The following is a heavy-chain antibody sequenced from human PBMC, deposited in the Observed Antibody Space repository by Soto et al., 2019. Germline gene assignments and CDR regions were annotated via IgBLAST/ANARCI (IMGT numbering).Heavy chain of an antibody. J-gene: IGHJ6*02. Sequence: ASVKVSCKASGYTFTGYYMHWVRQAPGQGLEWMGWINPNSGGTNYAQKFQGRVTMTRDTSISTAYMELSRLRSDDTAVYYCARGYCSSTSCPPHYYGMDVWGQGTTVTAP. CDR3: ARGYCSSTSCPPHYYGMDV. D-gene: IGHD2-2*01. CDR1: GYTFTGYY. CDR2: INPNSGGT. V-gene: IGHV1-2*02.